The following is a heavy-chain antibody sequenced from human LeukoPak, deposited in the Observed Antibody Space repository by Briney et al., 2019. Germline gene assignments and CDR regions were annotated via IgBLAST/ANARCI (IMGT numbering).Heavy chain of an antibody. CDR2: IWYDGSNK. Sequence: GRSLRLSCAASGFTFSSYGMLWVRQAPGKGLEWVAVIWYDGSNKYYADSVKGRFTISRDNSKNTLYLQMNSLRAEDTAVYYCARDDGPFDYWGQGTLVTVSS. J-gene: IGHJ4*02. CDR3: ARDDGPFDY. D-gene: IGHD4-17*01. V-gene: IGHV3-33*01. CDR1: GFTFSSYG.